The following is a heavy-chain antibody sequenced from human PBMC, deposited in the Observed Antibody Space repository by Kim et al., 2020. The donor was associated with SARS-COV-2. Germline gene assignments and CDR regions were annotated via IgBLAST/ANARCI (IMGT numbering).Heavy chain of an antibody. CDR1: GFTFDDYA. V-gene: IGHV3-9*01. CDR2: ISWNSGSI. Sequence: GGSLRLSYAASGFTFDDYAMHWVRQAPGKGLEWVSGISWNSGSIGYADSVKGRFTISRDNAKNSLYLQMNSLRAEDTALYYCAKDLIIDQYCSSTSCYLTQNLFDYWGQGTLVTVSS. CDR3: AKDLIIDQYCSSTSCYLTQNLFDY. D-gene: IGHD2-2*01. J-gene: IGHJ4*02.